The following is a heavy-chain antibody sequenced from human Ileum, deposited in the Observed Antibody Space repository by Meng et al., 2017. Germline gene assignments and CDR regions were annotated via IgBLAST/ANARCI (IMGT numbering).Heavy chain of an antibody. V-gene: IGHV4-34*01. J-gene: IGHJ5*02. Sequence: QMQRQQWGARLLKPSETLSLTCGVYGGSFSGYYWSWIRQPPGKGLEWIGEIDHSGGTNYNPSLKNRVTISVDTSNNRFSLKLSSVKAADTALYFCARRVGATPYAYNWLDPWGQGTLVTVSS. CDR1: GGSFSGYY. D-gene: IGHD1-26*01. CDR2: IDHSGGT. CDR3: ARRVGATPYAYNWLDP.